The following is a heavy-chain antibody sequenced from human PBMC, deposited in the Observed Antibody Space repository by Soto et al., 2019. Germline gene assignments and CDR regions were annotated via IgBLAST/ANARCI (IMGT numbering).Heavy chain of an antibody. V-gene: IGHV4-30-2*01. J-gene: IGHJ4*02. Sequence: SETLSRTCAVSGCSISSGGYSWSWFRQPPGKGLEWIGYIYHSGSTYYNPSLKSRVTISVDRSKNQFSLKLSSVTAADTAVYYCARNSGYSYGASRIDYWGQGTLVTVSS. D-gene: IGHD5-18*01. CDR2: IYHSGST. CDR1: GCSISSGGYS. CDR3: ARNSGYSYGASRIDY.